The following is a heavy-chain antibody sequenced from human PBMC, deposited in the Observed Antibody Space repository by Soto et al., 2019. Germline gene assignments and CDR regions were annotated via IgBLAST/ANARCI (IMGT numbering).Heavy chain of an antibody. V-gene: IGHV1-3*01. CDR2: INAGNGNT. J-gene: IGHJ4*02. CDR1: GYTFTSYA. D-gene: IGHD2-21*02. CDR3: ARSIVVVTALDY. Sequence: ASVKVSCKASGYTFTSYAMHWVRQAPGQRLEWIGWINAGNGNTKYSQKYKGRVTITRDTSASTAYMELSSLRSEDTVVYYCARSIVVVTALDYWGQGTLVTVSS.